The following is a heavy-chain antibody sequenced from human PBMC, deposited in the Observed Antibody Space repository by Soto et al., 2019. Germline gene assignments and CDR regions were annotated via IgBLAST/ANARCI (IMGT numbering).Heavy chain of an antibody. V-gene: IGHV5-51*01. CDR2: IYPGDSDT. Sequence: GESLKISCKGSGYSFTSYWIGWVRQMPGKGLEWMGIIYPGDSDTRYSPSFQGQVTISADKSISTAYLQWSSLKASDTAMYYCARHVRYFEFSRGAGGGMDVWGQGTTVTVSS. CDR1: GYSFTSYW. D-gene: IGHD3-9*01. J-gene: IGHJ6*02. CDR3: ARHVRYFEFSRGAGGGMDV.